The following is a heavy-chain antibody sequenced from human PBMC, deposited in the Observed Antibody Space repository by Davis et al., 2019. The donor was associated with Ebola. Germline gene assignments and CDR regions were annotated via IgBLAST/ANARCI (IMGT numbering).Heavy chain of an antibody. V-gene: IGHV4-59*05. CDR3: ARVLEMSSFDY. J-gene: IGHJ4*02. CDR1: GGSVSNYY. Sequence: SETLSLTCTVSGGSVSNYYWSWIRQPPGKGLEWIGSIYYSGSTYYNPSLKSRVTISVDTSKNQFSLKLSSVTAADTAVYYCARVLEMSSFDYWGQGTLVTVSS. CDR2: IYYSGST. D-gene: IGHD3-10*01.